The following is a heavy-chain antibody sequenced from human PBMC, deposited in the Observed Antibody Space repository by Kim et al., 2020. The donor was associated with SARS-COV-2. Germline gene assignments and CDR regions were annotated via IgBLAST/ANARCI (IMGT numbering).Heavy chain of an antibody. CDR2: ITDSGST. CDR3: ARGRVGVVPAPVLGLGPFYEYFILDV. J-gene: IGHJ6*02. D-gene: IGHD2-2*01. CDR1: GGSFSGHS. V-gene: IGHV4-34*01. Sequence: SETLSLTCAVYGGSFSGHSWSWVRQPPGQGLEWIGEITDSGSTKYNPSLKSRLTISLDVSKNQFSLKLTSVTAADRGLYYCARGRVGVVPAPVLGLGPFYEYFILDVWGPGTTVTASS.